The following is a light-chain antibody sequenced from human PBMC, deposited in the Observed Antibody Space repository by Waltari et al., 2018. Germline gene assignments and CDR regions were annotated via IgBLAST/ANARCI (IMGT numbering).Light chain of an antibody. CDR2: DVS. CDR1: STDVGGYDR. V-gene: IGLV2-18*01. CDR3: NLYAGSSTLGV. J-gene: IGLJ3*02. Sequence: QSALTQPPSVSGSPGQSVTISCTGISTDVGGYDRVSWYQQSPGTAPKLMISDVSNRPPGVPARFPGSKSGNTASLTISGLQAEDEADYYCNLYAGSSTLGVFGGGTKLTVL.